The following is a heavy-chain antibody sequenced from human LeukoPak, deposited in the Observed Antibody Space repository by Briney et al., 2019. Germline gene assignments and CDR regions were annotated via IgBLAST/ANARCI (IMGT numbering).Heavy chain of an antibody. CDR2: IDNDGRGT. D-gene: IGHD3-10*01. Sequence: PGGSLRLSCAASGFTFSSYWMHWVRQAPGKGLVWVSRIDNDGRGTSYADSVKGRFTISRDNAKNRLYLQMNSLRAEDTAVYYCASLKYGSDYWGQGTLVTDSS. J-gene: IGHJ4*02. CDR3: ASLKYGSDY. V-gene: IGHV3-74*01. CDR1: GFTFSSYW.